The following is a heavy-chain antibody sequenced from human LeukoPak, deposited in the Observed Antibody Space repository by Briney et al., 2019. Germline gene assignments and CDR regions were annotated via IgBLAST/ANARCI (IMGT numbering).Heavy chain of an antibody. Sequence: ASVKVSRKASGYTFTSYYMHWVRQAPGQGLEWMGIINPSGGSTSYAQKFQGRVTMTRDTSTSTVYMELSSLRSEDTAVYYCARGINVDTAMVSELYIDYWGQGTLVTVSS. CDR2: INPSGGST. CDR1: GYTFTSYY. V-gene: IGHV1-46*01. D-gene: IGHD5-18*01. CDR3: ARGINVDTAMVSELYIDY. J-gene: IGHJ4*02.